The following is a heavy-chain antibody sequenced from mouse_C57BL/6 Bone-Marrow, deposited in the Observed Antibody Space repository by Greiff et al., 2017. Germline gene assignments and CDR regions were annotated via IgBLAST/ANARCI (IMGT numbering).Heavy chain of an antibody. V-gene: IGHV1-81*01. CDR2: IYPRSGNT. CDR3: ARPLLEAWFAY. Sequence: VKLMESGAELARPGASVKLSCKASGYTFTSYGISWVKQRTGQGLEWIGEIYPRSGNTYYNEKFKGKATLTADKSSSTAYMELRSLTSEDSAVYFCARPLLEAWFAYWGQGTLVTVSA. D-gene: IGHD2-10*01. J-gene: IGHJ3*01. CDR1: GYTFTSYG.